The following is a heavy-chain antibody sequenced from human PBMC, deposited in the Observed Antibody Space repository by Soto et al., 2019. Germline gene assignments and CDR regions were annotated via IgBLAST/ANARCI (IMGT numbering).Heavy chain of an antibody. CDR1: GGSFSGFY. D-gene: IGHD3-22*01. CDR2: INHSGST. V-gene: IGHV4-34*01. J-gene: IGHJ4*02. Sequence: ETLSLTCAVYGGSFSGFYWSWIRQPPGKGLEWIGEINHSGSTNYNPSLKSRVTISVDRSKNQFSLKLSSVTAADTAVYYCARQTRDSIVVVITAFDYWGQGTLVTVSS. CDR3: ARQTRDSIVVVITAFDY.